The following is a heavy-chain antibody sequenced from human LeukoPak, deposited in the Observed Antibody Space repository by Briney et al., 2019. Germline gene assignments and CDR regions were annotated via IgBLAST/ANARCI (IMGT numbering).Heavy chain of an antibody. J-gene: IGHJ4*02. D-gene: IGHD5-18*01. V-gene: IGHV4-59*08. CDR1: GGSISSYY. Sequence: SETLSLTCTVSGGSISSYYWSWIRQPPGKGLEWIGYIYYSGSTNYNPSLKSRVTISVDTSKNQFSLKLSSVTAADTAVYYCARHRQHSHGYGIDYWGQGTLVTVSS. CDR3: ARHRQHSHGYGIDY. CDR2: IYYSGST.